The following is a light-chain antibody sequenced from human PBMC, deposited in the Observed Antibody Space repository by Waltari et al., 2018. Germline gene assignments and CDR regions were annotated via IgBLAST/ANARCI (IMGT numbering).Light chain of an antibody. J-gene: IGKJ5*01. V-gene: IGKV3-11*01. Sequence: EIVLTQSPATLSLSPGERATLSCRASQSVSIYLAWYQQKPGHAPRLLIYDTSKRATGIPARFSGSGSGTDFTLTITSLEPDDFADYYCQQRSAWPLTFGQGTRLEIK. CDR2: DTS. CDR3: QQRSAWPLT. CDR1: QSVSIY.